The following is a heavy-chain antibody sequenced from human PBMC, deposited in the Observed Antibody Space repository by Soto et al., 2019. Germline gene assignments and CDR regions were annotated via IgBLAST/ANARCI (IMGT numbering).Heavy chain of an antibody. D-gene: IGHD3-3*01. V-gene: IGHV3-13*01. Sequence: RGARRLSCAASGLTFSTYDMHGVRQATGKGLEWVSAIGTGDDTYYAGSVKGRFTISRENAKNSLYLQMNSLRAEDTAVYYCARGFFGGADSHLYLHAVPTQRSTDL. CDR1: GLTFSTYD. CDR3: ARGFFGGADSHLYLHAVPTQRSTDL. J-gene: IGHJ2*01. CDR2: IGTGDDT.